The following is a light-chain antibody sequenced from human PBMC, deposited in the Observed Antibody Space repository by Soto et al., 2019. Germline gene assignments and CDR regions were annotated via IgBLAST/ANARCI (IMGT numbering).Light chain of an antibody. CDR3: QQYGSSLFT. Sequence: EIVLTQSPGTLSLSPGERATLSCRASQSVSSKYLAWYQQKPGRAPRGLIYVTSIRASGVPERFSGGGSVTDFTLTITRLEPEDFAVYYCQQYGSSLFTFGPGTKVDFK. CDR2: VTS. CDR1: QSVSSKY. V-gene: IGKV3-20*01. J-gene: IGKJ3*01.